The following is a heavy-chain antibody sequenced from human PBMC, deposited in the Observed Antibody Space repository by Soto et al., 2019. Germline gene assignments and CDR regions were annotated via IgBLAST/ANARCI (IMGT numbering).Heavy chain of an antibody. D-gene: IGHD4-17*01. CDR3: AAHEYGEHAEYFQH. Sequence: GGFLRLSCAASGFTFSSYAMSWVRQAPGKGLEWVSAISGSGGSTYYADSVKGRFTISRDNSKNTLYLQMNSLRAEDTAVYYCAAHEYGEHAEYFQHWGQGTLVTVSS. V-gene: IGHV3-23*01. CDR2: ISGSGGST. J-gene: IGHJ1*01. CDR1: GFTFSSYA.